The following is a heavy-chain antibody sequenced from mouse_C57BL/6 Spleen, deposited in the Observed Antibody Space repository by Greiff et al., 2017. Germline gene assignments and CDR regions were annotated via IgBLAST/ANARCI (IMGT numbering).Heavy chain of an antibody. V-gene: IGHV5-4*01. D-gene: IGHD1-1*01. CDR3: ARITPAEYFDY. J-gene: IGHJ2*01. CDR2: ISDGGSYT. CDR1: GFTFSSYA. Sequence: EVHLVESGGGLVKPGGSLKLSCAASGFTFSSYAMSWVRQTPEKRLEWVATISDGGSYTYYPDNVKGRFTISRDNAKNNLYLQMSHLKSEDTAMYYCARITPAEYFDYWGQGTTLTVSS.